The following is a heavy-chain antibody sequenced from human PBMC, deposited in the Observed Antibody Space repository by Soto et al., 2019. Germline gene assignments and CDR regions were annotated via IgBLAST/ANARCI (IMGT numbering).Heavy chain of an antibody. CDR2: IYYSGST. CDR1: GGSISSGDYY. Sequence: PSDPLSLTCTGPGGSISSGDYYWSWIRQAPGKGLEWIGYIYYSGSTYYNPSLKSRVTISVDTSKNQFSLKLSSVTAADTAVYYCARGVVGATRGAFDIWGQGTMVTVSS. V-gene: IGHV4-30-4*02. D-gene: IGHD1-26*01. J-gene: IGHJ3*02. CDR3: ARGVVGATRGAFDI.